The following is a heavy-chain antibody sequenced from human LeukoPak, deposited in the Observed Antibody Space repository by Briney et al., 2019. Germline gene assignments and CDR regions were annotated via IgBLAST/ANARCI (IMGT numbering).Heavy chain of an antibody. Sequence: ASVKVSCKAYGYTFTGYYMHWVRQAPGQGLEWMGWINPHSGGTSYAQKFQGRVTMTRDTSISTAYMELSRLRSDDTAVYYCASGAGSDGLDYWGQGTLVTVSS. CDR2: INPHSGGT. J-gene: IGHJ4*02. V-gene: IGHV1-2*02. D-gene: IGHD2-15*01. CDR1: GYTFTGYY. CDR3: ASGAGSDGLDY.